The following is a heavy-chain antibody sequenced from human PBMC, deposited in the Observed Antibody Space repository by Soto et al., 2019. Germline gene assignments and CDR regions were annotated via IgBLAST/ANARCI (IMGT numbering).Heavy chain of an antibody. D-gene: IGHD6-13*01. CDR2: IYSGGST. V-gene: IGHV3-53*02. J-gene: IGHJ4*02. CDR1: GFTVSSNY. Sequence: EVQLVETGGGLIQPGGSLRLSCAASGFTVSSNYMSWVRQAPGKGLEWVSVIYSGGSTYYAVSVKGRYTISRDKSKNPLYLQMNSLRAEDTAVYYSAREARYSSSWESNYWGQGTMVTVSS. CDR3: AREARYSSSWESNY.